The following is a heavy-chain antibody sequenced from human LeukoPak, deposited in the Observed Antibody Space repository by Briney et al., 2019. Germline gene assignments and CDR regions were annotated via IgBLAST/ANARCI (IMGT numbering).Heavy chain of an antibody. CDR1: GGSISSYY. Sequence: SETLFLTSPASGGSISSYYWSWIRQPAGKGLDWFAHIHSDTTNYNTYLKSRPAMSVETSKNYYAPELNSVTTADTAVYYCARDNGSGWFVYWGQGTLVTVSA. CDR3: ARDNGSGWFVY. CDR2: IHSDTT. D-gene: IGHD6-19*01. V-gene: IGHV4-4*07. J-gene: IGHJ4*02.